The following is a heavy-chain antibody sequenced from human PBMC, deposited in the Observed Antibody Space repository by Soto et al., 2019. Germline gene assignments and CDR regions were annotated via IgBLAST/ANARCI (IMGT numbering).Heavy chain of an antibody. V-gene: IGHV1-18*01. J-gene: IGHJ4*02. CDR2: ITPYDGST. Sequence: QVQLVQSGGEVKKPGASVKVSCKTSGYTFSKFGISWARQVPGQGLEWVGWITPYDGSTNFAQKLQGRVSLTLDTSTDTAYLELRSLESDDTAVYYWARSWFRTDKPDDWGQGTLVTVSS. CDR1: GYTFSKFG. CDR3: ARSWFRTDKPDD. D-gene: IGHD3-22*01.